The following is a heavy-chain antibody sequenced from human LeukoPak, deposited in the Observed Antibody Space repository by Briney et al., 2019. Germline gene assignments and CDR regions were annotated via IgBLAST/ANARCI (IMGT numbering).Heavy chain of an antibody. CDR2: IYPGDSDT. CDR1: GYSFASYW. CDR3: ARGYYDILTGYYGLGWFDP. V-gene: IGHV5-51*01. D-gene: IGHD3-9*01. Sequence: PGESLKISCKGSGYSFASYWIGWVRQMPGKGLEWMGIIYPGDSDTRHSPSFQGQVTISADKSISTAYLQWSSLKASDTAMYYCARGYYDILTGYYGLGWFDPWGQGTLVTVSS. J-gene: IGHJ5*02.